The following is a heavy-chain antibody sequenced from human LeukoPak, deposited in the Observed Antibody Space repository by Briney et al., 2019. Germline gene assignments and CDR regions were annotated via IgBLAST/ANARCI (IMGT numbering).Heavy chain of an antibody. CDR1: GYTFTSYG. J-gene: IGHJ3*02. Sequence: GASVKVSCKASGYTFTSYGISWVRQAPGQGLEWMGRIIPIFGTANYAQKFQGRVTITTDESTSTAYMELSSLRSEDTAVYYCDAFDIWGQGTMVTVSS. V-gene: IGHV1-69*05. CDR2: IIPIFGTA. CDR3: DAFDI.